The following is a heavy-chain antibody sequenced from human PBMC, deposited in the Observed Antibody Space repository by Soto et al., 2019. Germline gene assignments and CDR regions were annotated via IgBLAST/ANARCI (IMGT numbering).Heavy chain of an antibody. V-gene: IGHV1-69*13. J-gene: IGHJ6*02. CDR3: ARDRGFYVDTAMIMDV. CDR1: GGTFSSCA. D-gene: IGHD5-18*01. CDR2: IIPIFGTA. Sequence: SVKVSCKASGGTFSSCAISWVRQAPGQGLEWMGGIIPIFGTANYAQKFQGRVTITADEFTSTAYMELSSLRSEDTAVYYCARDRGFYVDTAMIMDVWGQGTTVTVSS.